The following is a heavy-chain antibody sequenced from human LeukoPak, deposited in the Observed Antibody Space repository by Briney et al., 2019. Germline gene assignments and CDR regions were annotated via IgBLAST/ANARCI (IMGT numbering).Heavy chain of an antibody. Sequence: PGGSLRLSCAASGFTFSLYAMTWVRQAPGKGLEWVSPISAGTGVTYYAQSVRGRFTISRDDSKSTLYLHMSGLRGEDTAVYYCARDVLDVAAAGWGRPLDRWGQGTRVTVSS. CDR2: ISAGTGVT. D-gene: IGHD6-13*01. CDR3: ARDVLDVAAAGWGRPLDR. V-gene: IGHV3-23*01. J-gene: IGHJ5*02. CDR1: GFTFSLYA.